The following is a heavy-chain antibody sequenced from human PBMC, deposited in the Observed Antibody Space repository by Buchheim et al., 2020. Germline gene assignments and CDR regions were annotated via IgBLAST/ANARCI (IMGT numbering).Heavy chain of an antibody. Sequence: EVQLVESGGGLVQPGGSLRISCAASGFPFSQDEMNWVRQAPGKGLEWVAAISGDSTTIYYAYSVKGRFTISRDNAENSLYLQMNSLRAEDTAVYYCARDFGGPSDCWGQGTL. V-gene: IGHV3-48*03. CDR3: ARDFGGPSDC. CDR2: ISGDSTTI. J-gene: IGHJ4*02. CDR1: GFPFSQDE. D-gene: IGHD3-16*01.